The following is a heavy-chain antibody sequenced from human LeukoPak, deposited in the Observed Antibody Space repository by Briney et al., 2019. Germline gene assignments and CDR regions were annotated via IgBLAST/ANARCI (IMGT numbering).Heavy chain of an antibody. V-gene: IGHV3-23*01. CDR3: ARMFLSRNRSDY. CDR2: IFPSGGEI. CDR1: GFTFSTFA. Sequence: GGSLRLSCAASGFTFSTFAMIWVRQPPGKGLEWVSSIFPSGGEIHYADSVRGRFTISRDNSKSTLSLQMSSLRSDDTAVYYCARMFLSRNRSDYWGQGTLVTVSS. J-gene: IGHJ4*02. D-gene: IGHD3-3*01.